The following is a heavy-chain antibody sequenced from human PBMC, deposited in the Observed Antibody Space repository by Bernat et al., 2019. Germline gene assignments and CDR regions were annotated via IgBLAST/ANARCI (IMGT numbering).Heavy chain of an antibody. D-gene: IGHD3-10*01. V-gene: IGHV4-61*01. CDR3: ARDDGDIVGDY. Sequence: QVQLQESGPGLVKPSETLSLTCTVSGGSVSNGSYYWSWIRQPPGKGLEWIGYIYYSGSTNYNPSLKSRVTISVDTSKNQFSLKLSSVTAADTAVYYCARDDGDIVGDYWGQGTLVTVSS. CDR1: GGSVSNGSYY. J-gene: IGHJ4*02. CDR2: IYYSGST.